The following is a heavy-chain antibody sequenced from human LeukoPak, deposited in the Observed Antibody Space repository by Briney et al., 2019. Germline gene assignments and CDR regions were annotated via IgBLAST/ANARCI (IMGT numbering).Heavy chain of an antibody. CDR3: AKDHYWSIDY. CDR2: IKSDGIST. Sequence: GGSLRLSCAASGFDFSSNWMHWVRHAPGQGLVWVTRIKSDGISTNYADSVKGRFTISRDIAKNTLYLQMNSLRAEDTGVYYCAKDHYWSIDYWGRGTLVTVSS. J-gene: IGHJ4*02. D-gene: IGHD3-3*01. CDR1: GFDFSSNW. V-gene: IGHV3-74*01.